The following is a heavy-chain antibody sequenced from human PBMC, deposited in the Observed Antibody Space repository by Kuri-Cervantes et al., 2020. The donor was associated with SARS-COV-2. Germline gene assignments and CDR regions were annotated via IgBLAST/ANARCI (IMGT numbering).Heavy chain of an antibody. CDR2: IYYSGST. D-gene: IGHD3-3*01. Sequence: SETLSLTCTVPGGSISFYYWSWIRQPPGKGLEWIGYIYYSGSTNYNPSLKSRVTISADTSKNQFSLKLSSVTAADTAVYYCARQRDYDFWSGYYYMDVWGKGTTVTVSS. CDR3: ARQRDYDFWSGYYYMDV. V-gene: IGHV4-59*08. J-gene: IGHJ6*03. CDR1: GGSISFYY.